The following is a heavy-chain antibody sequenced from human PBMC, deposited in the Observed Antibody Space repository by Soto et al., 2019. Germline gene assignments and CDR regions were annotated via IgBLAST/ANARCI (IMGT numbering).Heavy chain of an antibody. CDR2: INAGNGNT. Sequence: QVQLVQSGAEVKKPGASVKVSCKASGYTFTSYAMHWVRQAPGQRLEWMGWINAGNGNTKYSQKFQGRVTITRDTSASTAYMELSSLRSEDTAVYYCARDLTFFGVVIIGYWGQGTLVTVSS. J-gene: IGHJ4*02. V-gene: IGHV1-3*01. CDR1: GYTFTSYA. CDR3: ARDLTFFGVVIIGY. D-gene: IGHD3-3*01.